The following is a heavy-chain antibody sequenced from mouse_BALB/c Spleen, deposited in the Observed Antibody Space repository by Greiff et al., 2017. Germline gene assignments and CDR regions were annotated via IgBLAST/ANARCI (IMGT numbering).Heavy chain of an antibody. J-gene: IGHJ2*01. CDR1: GDSITSGY. CDR2: ISYSGST. D-gene: IGHD1-1*01. V-gene: IGHV3-8*02. CDR3: ANYYGSSYRGTFDY. Sequence: EVQLVESGPSLVKPSQTLSLTCSVTGDSITSGYWNWIRKFPGNKLEYMGYISYSGSTYYNPSLKSRISITRDTSKNQYYLQLNSVTTEDTATYYCANYYGSSYRGTFDYWGQGTTLTVSS.